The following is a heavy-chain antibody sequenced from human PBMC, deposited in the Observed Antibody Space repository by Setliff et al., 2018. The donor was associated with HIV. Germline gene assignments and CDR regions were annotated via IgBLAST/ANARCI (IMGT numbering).Heavy chain of an antibody. Sequence: SETLSLTCAVSGGSISSSNWWSWVRQPPGKGLEWIGEIYHSGSTNYNPSLKSRVTISIDKSKKQFSLKLSSVTAADTAVYYCARRPYTALVPFDYWGQGTLVTVSS. CDR2: IYHSGST. CDR1: GGSISSSNW. J-gene: IGHJ4*02. V-gene: IGHV4-4*02. CDR3: ARRPYTALVPFDY. D-gene: IGHD5-18*01.